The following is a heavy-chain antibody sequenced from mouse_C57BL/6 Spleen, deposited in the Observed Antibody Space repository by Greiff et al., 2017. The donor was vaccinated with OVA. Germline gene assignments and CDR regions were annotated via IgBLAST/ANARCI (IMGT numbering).Heavy chain of an antibody. CDR1: GYTFTSYW. V-gene: IGHV1-7*01. J-gene: IGHJ2*01. Sequence: QVQLQQSGADLAKPGASVKLSCKASGYTFTSYWMHWVKQRPGQGLEWIGYINPSSGYTKSHQKFKDKATLTADKSSSTAYMQLSSLTYEDSAVYYCERYPPFDDWGQGTTLTVSS. CDR2: INPSSGYT. CDR3: ERYPPFDD.